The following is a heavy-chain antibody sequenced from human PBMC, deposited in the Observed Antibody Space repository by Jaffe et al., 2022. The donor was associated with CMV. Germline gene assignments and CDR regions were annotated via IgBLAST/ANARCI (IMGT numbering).Heavy chain of an antibody. D-gene: IGHD2-2*01. J-gene: IGHJ6*03. Sequence: EVQLVESGGGLVKPGGSLRLSCAASGFTFSSYSMNWVRQAPGKGLEWVSSISSSSSYIYYADSVKGRFTISRDNAKNSLYLQMNSLRAEDTAVYYCARVVVVPAARNMDVWGKGTTVTVSS. V-gene: IGHV3-21*01. CDR2: ISSSSSYI. CDR1: GFTFSSYS. CDR3: ARVVVVPAARNMDV.